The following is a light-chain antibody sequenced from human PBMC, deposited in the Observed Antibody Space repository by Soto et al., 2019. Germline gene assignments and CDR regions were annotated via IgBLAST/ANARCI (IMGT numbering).Light chain of an antibody. CDR2: DAS. J-gene: IGKJ1*01. CDR1: QSISSW. V-gene: IGKV1-5*01. CDR3: QQYNSYSRT. Sequence: DIQMTQSPSTLSASVGDRVTITCRASQSISSWLAWYQQKPGKAPKLLIYDASSLESGVPSRFSGSGSGTEFTLTISSLQPDEFATYYCQQYNSYSRTFGQSTKV.